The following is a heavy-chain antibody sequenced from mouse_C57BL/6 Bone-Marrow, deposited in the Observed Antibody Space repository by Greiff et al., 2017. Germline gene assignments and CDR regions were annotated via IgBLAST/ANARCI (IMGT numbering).Heavy chain of an antibody. Sequence: EVQVVESGGGLVQPGGSLKLSCAASGFTFSDYYMYWVRQTPEKRLEWVAYISNGGGSTYYPDTVKGRFTISRDNAKNTLYLQMSRLKSEDTAMYYCARDYEDAMDYWGQGTSVTVSS. D-gene: IGHD1-1*01. V-gene: IGHV5-12*01. CDR3: ARDYEDAMDY. CDR1: GFTFSDYY. CDR2: ISNGGGST. J-gene: IGHJ4*01.